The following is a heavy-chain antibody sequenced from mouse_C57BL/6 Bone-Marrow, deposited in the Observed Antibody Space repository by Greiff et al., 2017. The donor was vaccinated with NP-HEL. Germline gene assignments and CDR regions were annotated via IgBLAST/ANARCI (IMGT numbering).Heavy chain of an antibody. CDR3: TGGTTVVAYYFDY. V-gene: IGHV6-3*01. D-gene: IGHD1-1*01. Sequence: DVMLVESGGGLVQPGGSMKLSCVASGFTFSNYWMNWVRQSPEKGLEWVAQIRLKSDNYATHYAESVKGRFTISRDDSKSSVYLQMNNLRAEDTGIYYCTGGTTVVAYYFDYWGQGTTLTVSS. CDR2: IRLKSDNYAT. J-gene: IGHJ2*01. CDR1: GFTFSNYW.